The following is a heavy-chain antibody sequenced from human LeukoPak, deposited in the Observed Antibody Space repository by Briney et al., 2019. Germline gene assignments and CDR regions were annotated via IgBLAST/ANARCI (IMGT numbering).Heavy chain of an antibody. J-gene: IGHJ4*02. CDR3: ARISRSHDYDY. V-gene: IGHV3-64*01. D-gene: IGHD6-6*01. Sequence: GGCLRLSCAASGFNLSSYSMHWVRQAPGKGLEYVSAISSYGGSTYYANSVKDRFTISRDNSKNTVYLQMGSLRTEDMAVYYCARISRSHDYDYWGQGTLVTVSS. CDR2: ISSYGGST. CDR1: GFNLSSYS.